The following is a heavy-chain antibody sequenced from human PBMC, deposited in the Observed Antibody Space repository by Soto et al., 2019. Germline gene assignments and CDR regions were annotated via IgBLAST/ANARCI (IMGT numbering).Heavy chain of an antibody. D-gene: IGHD3-10*01. Sequence: QVRLQQWGAGLLKPSGTLPLTGAVFGGSFGDSSWCWFGRPPGKGLEGIGEINHSGGTTYNPSLKSRVTISVDTSKNQFSLKLNSVTAADTAVYYCAREVPSRYFDLWGRGTPVTVSS. CDR3: AREVPSRYFDL. CDR2: INHSGGT. CDR1: GGSFGDSS. J-gene: IGHJ2*01. V-gene: IGHV4-34*01.